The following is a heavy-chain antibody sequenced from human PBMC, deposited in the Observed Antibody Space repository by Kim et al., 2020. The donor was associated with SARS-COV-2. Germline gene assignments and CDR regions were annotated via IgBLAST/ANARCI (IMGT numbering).Heavy chain of an antibody. CDR3: ARRYYYDSSGYYAYYYYYMDV. Sequence: GGSLRLSCAASGFTFSSYAMHWVRQAPGKGLEWVAVISYDGSNKYYADSVKGRFTISRDNSKNTLYLQMNSLRAEDTAVYYCARRYYYDSSGYYAYYYYYMDVWGKGTTVTVSS. CDR2: ISYDGSNK. D-gene: IGHD3-22*01. J-gene: IGHJ6*03. CDR1: GFTFSSYA. V-gene: IGHV3-30-3*01.